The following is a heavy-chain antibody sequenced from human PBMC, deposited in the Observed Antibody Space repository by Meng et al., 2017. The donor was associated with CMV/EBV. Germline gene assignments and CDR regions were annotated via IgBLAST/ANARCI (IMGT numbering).Heavy chain of an antibody. CDR1: GFSLSTSGVG. CDR2: IYWDDDK. J-gene: IGHJ5*02. CDR3: AHRGRIAAAGTDWFDP. Sequence: QIPLRESGRTLVTPPQTLTLTCTFSGFSLSTSGVGVGWIRQPPGKALEWLALIYWDDDKRYSPSLKSRLTITKDTSKNQVVLTMTNMDPVDTATYYCAHRGRIAAAGTDWFDPWGQGTLVTSPQ. V-gene: IGHV2-5*02. D-gene: IGHD6-13*01.